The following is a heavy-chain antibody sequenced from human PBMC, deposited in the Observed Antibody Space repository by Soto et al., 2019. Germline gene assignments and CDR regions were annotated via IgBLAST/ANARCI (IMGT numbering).Heavy chain of an antibody. D-gene: IGHD3-22*01. Sequence: SETLSLTCAVYGGSFSGYYWSWIRQPPGKGLEWIGEINHSGSTNYNPSLKSRVTISVDTSKNQFSLKLSSVTAADTAVYYCARRVVVITLPYYSYYGMDVWGQGATVTVSS. CDR3: ARRVVVITLPYYSYYGMDV. CDR2: INHSGST. J-gene: IGHJ6*02. CDR1: GGSFSGYY. V-gene: IGHV4-34*01.